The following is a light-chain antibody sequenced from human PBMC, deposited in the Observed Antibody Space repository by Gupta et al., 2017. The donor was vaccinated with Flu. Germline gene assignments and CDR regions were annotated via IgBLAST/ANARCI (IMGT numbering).Light chain of an antibody. CDR3: QYYHSDPPLS. CDR2: DAS. Sequence: SSLSAFVGDRVTITCRASQDVRNSVAWYQQKPGKVPLLLIYDASTLQSGVSSRFSGSGSQTDFALTISSLEPEDVATYYCQYYHSDPPLSFGGGTKVEIK. J-gene: IGKJ4*01. V-gene: IGKV1-27*01. CDR1: QDVRNS.